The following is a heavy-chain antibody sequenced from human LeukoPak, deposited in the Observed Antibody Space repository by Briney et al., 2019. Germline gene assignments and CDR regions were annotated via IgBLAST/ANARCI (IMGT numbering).Heavy chain of an antibody. V-gene: IGHV3-23*01. D-gene: IGHD6-19*01. J-gene: IGHJ4*02. CDR2: ISGSGGST. CDR1: GFTFSNYA. Sequence: PGGSLTLSCAASGFTFSNYAMSWVRQPPGKGLEWLSTISGSGGSTYNPARVKGRSTNSSDNSKNIFYLPMCRPRAEDTAAYCCAKYNSGWLGPFDYWGQGTLVTVFS. CDR3: AKYNSGWLGPFDY.